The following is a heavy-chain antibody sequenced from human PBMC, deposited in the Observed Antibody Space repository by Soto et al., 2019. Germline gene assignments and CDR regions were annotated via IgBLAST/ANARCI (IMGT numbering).Heavy chain of an antibody. CDR1: GFTFSSYA. D-gene: IGHD3-22*01. V-gene: IGHV3-23*01. CDR2: ISGSGGST. Sequence: GGSLRLSCAASGFTFSSYAMSWARQAPGKGLEWVSAISGSGGSTYYANSVKGRFTISRDNSKNKLYLQMNSLRAEDTAVYYCVKDQMDYYDSSGYYWGQGTQVTVSS. CDR3: VKDQMDYYDSSGYY. J-gene: IGHJ4*02.